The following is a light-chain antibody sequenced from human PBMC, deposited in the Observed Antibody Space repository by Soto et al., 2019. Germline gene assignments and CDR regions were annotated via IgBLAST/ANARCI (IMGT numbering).Light chain of an antibody. CDR1: QSVPKNY. J-gene: IGKJ1*01. CDR3: HQYATSPQT. V-gene: IGKV3-20*01. Sequence: EIVLTQSPGTLSLSPGERATLSCRASQSVPKNYLAWYQHKPGQAPRLLIYGPSSRATGIPDRFSGSGSGTDFTLSLSRLEPEDFAVYYCHQYATSPQTFGQGTKVEIK. CDR2: GPS.